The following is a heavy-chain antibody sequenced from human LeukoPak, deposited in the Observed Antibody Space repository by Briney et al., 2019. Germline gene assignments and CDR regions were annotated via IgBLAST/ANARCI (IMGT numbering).Heavy chain of an antibody. J-gene: IGHJ6*02. CDR1: GFTFSSYG. Sequence: PGGSLRLSCAASGFTFSSYGMHWVRQAPGKGLECVAVIWYDGSNKYYADSVRGRFTISRDNSKNTLYLQMNSLRAEDTAVYYCARDGERYYGMDVWGQGTTVTVSS. CDR2: IWYDGSNK. V-gene: IGHV3-33*01. D-gene: IGHD4-17*01. CDR3: ARDGERYYGMDV.